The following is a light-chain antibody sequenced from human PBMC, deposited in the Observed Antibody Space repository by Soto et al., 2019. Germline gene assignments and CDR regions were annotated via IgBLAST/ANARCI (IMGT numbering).Light chain of an antibody. CDR2: SAS. J-gene: IGKJ2*01. CDR1: QSISSRY. Sequence: EIGLTQSPGTLSLSPGERATLSCRASQSISSRYLAWYQQKPGQAPRLLIYSASSRATGIPDRFSGSGSGTDFTLTISRLEPEDFAVYYCQQYASSLVYTSGQGTRLDIK. CDR3: QQYASSLVYT. V-gene: IGKV3-20*01.